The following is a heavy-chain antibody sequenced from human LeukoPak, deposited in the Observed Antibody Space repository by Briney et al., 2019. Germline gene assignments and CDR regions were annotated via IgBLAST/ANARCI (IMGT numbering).Heavy chain of an antibody. J-gene: IGHJ6*02. Sequence: GASVKVSCKASGGTFSSYAISWVRQAPGQGLEWMGRIIPILGIANYAQKFQGRVTITADKSTSTAYMELSSLRSEDTAVYYCARGRGPSSIAARSGLPNYYYGMDVWGQGTTVTVSS. V-gene: IGHV1-69*04. CDR3: ARGRGPSSIAARSGLPNYYYGMDV. CDR1: GGTFSSYA. CDR2: IIPILGIA. D-gene: IGHD6-6*01.